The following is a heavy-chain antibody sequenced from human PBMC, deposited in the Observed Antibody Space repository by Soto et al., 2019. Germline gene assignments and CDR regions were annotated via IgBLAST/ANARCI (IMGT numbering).Heavy chain of an antibody. Sequence: SQTLSLTCATSGDSVSSNSAAWNWIRQSPSRGLEWLGRTYYRSKWYNDYAVSVESRITINPDTSKNQFSLQLNSVTPEDTAVYYCARDCTNGVCYPSYHYGMDVWGQGTTVTVSS. J-gene: IGHJ6*02. CDR1: GDSVSSNSAA. CDR3: ARDCTNGVCYPSYHYGMDV. D-gene: IGHD2-8*01. V-gene: IGHV6-1*01. CDR2: TYYRSKWYN.